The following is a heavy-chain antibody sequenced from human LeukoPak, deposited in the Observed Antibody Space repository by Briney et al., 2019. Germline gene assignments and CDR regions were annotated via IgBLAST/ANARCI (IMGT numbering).Heavy chain of an antibody. D-gene: IGHD4-17*01. CDR2: IYHSGST. Sequence: SETPSLTCAVPGGSISSSNWWSWVRQPPGKGLEWIGEIYHSGSTNYNPSLKSRVTISVDKSKNQFSLKLSSVTAADTAVYYCAREGGEASTVTYDYWGQGTLVTVSS. J-gene: IGHJ4*02. CDR3: AREGGEASTVTYDY. V-gene: IGHV4-4*02. CDR1: GGSISSSNW.